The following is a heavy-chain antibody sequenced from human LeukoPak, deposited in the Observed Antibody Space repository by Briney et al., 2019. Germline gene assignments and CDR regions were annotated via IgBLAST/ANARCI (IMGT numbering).Heavy chain of an antibody. Sequence: ASVKVSCKASGYTFTSYGMNWVRQAPGQGLEWMGWINTETGNPTYAQGFTGRIVFSLDTSVSTAYLQISSLKAEDTAVYYCARDVGYYDSSGYYLGWFDPWGQGTLVTVSS. D-gene: IGHD3-22*01. J-gene: IGHJ5*02. CDR2: INTETGNP. CDR3: ARDVGYYDSSGYYLGWFDP. V-gene: IGHV7-4-1*02. CDR1: GYTFTSYG.